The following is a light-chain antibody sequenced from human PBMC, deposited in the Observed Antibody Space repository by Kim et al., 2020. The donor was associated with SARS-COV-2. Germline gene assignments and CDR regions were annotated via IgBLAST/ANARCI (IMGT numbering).Light chain of an antibody. Sequence: GNSVTIPCRASQGISNYLAWYQEKPGKVPKLLIYGASTLQPGVPSRFSGTGSETDFTLTINTLQPEDVATYYCQKYDSGPYTFGQGTKLEI. CDR1: QGISNY. V-gene: IGKV1-27*01. CDR3: QKYDSGPYT. CDR2: GAS. J-gene: IGKJ2*01.